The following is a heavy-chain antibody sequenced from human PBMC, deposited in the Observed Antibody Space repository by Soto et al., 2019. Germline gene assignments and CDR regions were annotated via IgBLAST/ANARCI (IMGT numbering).Heavy chain of an antibody. CDR3: ATDQSRTGRLDT. J-gene: IGHJ5*02. D-gene: IGHD1-26*01. CDR2: VDPEEGEP. V-gene: IGHV1-69-2*01. CDR1: GYIFTDYY. Sequence: EVQLVQSGAEVKKPGATVKISCKVSGYIFTDYYIHWVQQAPGKGIEWLGLVDPEEGEPMYAERFQGRVTITADTYPDTAYMELSSLRSEDTALYYCATDQSRTGRLDTWGQGTLVTVSS.